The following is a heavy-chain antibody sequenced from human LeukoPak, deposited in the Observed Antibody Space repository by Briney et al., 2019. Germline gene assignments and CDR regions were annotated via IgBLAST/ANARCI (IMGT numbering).Heavy chain of an antibody. Sequence: SETLSLTCTVSGYSISSGHYWGWIRQPPGKGLEWIGSMYHSGSTYYNPPLKSRVTISEDTSKNQFSLKLRSVTAADTAVYFCARDSHAYFDAFDIWGQGTMVTVSS. V-gene: IGHV4-38-2*02. J-gene: IGHJ3*02. CDR2: MYHSGST. CDR3: ARDSHAYFDAFDI. D-gene: IGHD2/OR15-2a*01. CDR1: GYSISSGHY.